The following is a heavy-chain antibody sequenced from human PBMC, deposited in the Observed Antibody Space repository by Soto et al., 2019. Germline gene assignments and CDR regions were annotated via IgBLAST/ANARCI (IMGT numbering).Heavy chain of an antibody. D-gene: IGHD3-10*01. CDR3: ARVASGSAYGYWFDP. V-gene: IGHV1-2*02. CDR1: GYTFTGYY. CDR2: INPPSGGT. J-gene: IGHJ5*02. Sequence: QVQLVQSGPEVKMPGASVKVSCKASGYTFTGYYMHWVRQAPGQGLEWMGWINPPSGGTYYAQNFQARVTMTRDTSISTAYMELRRLTSDDTAVYYCARVASGSAYGYWFDPWGQGTPVTVSS.